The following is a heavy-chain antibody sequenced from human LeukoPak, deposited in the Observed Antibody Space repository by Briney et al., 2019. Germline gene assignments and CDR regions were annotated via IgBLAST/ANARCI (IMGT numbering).Heavy chain of an antibody. CDR1: GFTFSSYS. CDR2: ISSSSSYI. CDR3: ARAGAAAGDFDY. D-gene: IGHD6-13*01. J-gene: IGHJ4*02. Sequence: PGGSLRLSCAASGFTFSSYSMNWVRQAPGKGLEWVSSISSSSSYIYYADSVKGRFTISRDNAKKSLYLQMNSLRAEDTAVYYCARAGAAAGDFDYWGQGTLVTVSS. V-gene: IGHV3-21*01.